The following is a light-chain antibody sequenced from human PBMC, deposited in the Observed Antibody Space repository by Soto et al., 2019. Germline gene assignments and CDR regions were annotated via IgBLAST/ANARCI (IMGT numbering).Light chain of an antibody. CDR3: QQYKYWHPLT. CDR2: GAS. Sequence: EIAMTQSPVTLSASPGERVTLSCRASQSVNINLAWYQQRPGQAPRVLIYGASNSASGIPDRFSGSGSGTDFTLTISSMEPDEFALYYCQQYKYWHPLTFGGGTRVEIK. J-gene: IGKJ4*01. V-gene: IGKV3D-15*01. CDR1: QSVNIN.